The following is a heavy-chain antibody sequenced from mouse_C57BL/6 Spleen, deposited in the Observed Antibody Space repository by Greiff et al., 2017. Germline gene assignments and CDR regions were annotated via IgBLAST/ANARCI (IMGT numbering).Heavy chain of an antibody. CDR1: GYTFTDYN. V-gene: IGHV1-22*01. D-gene: IGHD2-3*01. J-gene: IGHJ2*01. CDR3: ASDGSYFDY. CDR2: INPNNGGT. Sequence: DVQLQESGPELVKPGASVKMSCKASGYTFTDYNMHWVKQSHGKSLEWIGYINPNNGGTSYNQKFKGKATLTVNKSSSTAYMELRSLTSEDSAVYYCASDGSYFDYWGQGTTLTVSS.